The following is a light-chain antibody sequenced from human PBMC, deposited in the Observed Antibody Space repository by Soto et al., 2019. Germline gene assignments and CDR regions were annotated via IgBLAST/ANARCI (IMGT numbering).Light chain of an antibody. CDR1: QSVSSY. Sequence: TLSLSPGERPPLSCRANQSVSSYLAWYQQKPGQAPRLLIYGASTRAAGIPARFSGSGSGTEFTLTISSLQSEDFALYYCQQYNNWPLTFGGGTKVDI. CDR3: QQYNNWPLT. J-gene: IGKJ4*01. CDR2: GAS. V-gene: IGKV3-15*01.